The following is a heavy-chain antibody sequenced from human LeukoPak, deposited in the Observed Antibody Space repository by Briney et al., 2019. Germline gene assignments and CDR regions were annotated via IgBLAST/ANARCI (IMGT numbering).Heavy chain of an antibody. CDR2: ISDDGRIK. CDR3: ARDSAYGKSGYYYYMDV. CDR1: GFTFSTYG. D-gene: IGHD3-22*01. Sequence: GGSLRLSCAASGFTFSTYGMHWVRQAPGKGLEWVALISDDGRIKDYADSVKGRFTISRDNSKNTLYLQMNSLRAEDTAVYFCARDSAYGKSGYYYYMDVWGKGTTVTVSS. J-gene: IGHJ6*03. V-gene: IGHV3-30*04.